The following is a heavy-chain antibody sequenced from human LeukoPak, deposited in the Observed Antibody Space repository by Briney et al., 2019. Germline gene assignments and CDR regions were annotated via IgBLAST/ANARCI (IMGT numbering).Heavy chain of an antibody. CDR1: GGTFSSYA. V-gene: IGHV1-69*01. CDR3: AMKNRYYFDY. CDR2: IIPIFGTA. Sequence: GASVKVSCKASGGTFSSYAISWVRQAPGQGLEWMGGIIPIFGTANYAQKFQGRVTITADESTSTAYMELSSLRSEDTAVYYCAMKNRYYFDYWGQGTLVTVSS. J-gene: IGHJ4*02. D-gene: IGHD1-14*01.